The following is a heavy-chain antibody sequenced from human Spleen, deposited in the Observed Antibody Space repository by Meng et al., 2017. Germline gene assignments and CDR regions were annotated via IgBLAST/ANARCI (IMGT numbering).Heavy chain of an antibody. Sequence: VQLVQSGSELRQPGASVKVSCKASGYTFPDYWLHWVRRAPGQGLEWMGRINPKSGDTHYAQRFQGRVTMTGDTSISTAYMELSGLRSDDTAMYYCARDEDISAAGKLFGDYWGQGTLVTVSS. J-gene: IGHJ4*02. CDR1: GYTFPDYW. D-gene: IGHD6-13*01. CDR3: ARDEDISAAGKLFGDY. V-gene: IGHV1-2*06. CDR2: INPKSGDT.